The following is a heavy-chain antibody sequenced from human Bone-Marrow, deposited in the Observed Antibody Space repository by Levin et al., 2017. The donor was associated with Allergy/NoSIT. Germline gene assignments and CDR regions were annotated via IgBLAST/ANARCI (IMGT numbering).Heavy chain of an antibody. D-gene: IGHD2-8*01. J-gene: IGHJ4*01. CDR2: VSWSGSTI. V-gene: IGHV3-9*01. CDR1: GFIFDDFA. CDR3: AKARTNNGSVVGFDY. Sequence: SLKISCAASGFIFDDFAMHWVRQAPGKGLDWVAGVSWSGSTIAYAESVKGRFTISRDNAKNSLYLQMNNLRPEDTALYYCAKARTNNGSVVGFDYWGQGTPIVVSS.